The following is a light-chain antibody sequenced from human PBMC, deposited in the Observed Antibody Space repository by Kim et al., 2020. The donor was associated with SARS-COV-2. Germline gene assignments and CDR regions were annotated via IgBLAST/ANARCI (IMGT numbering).Light chain of an antibody. J-gene: IGKJ4*01. V-gene: IGKV3-20*01. CDR3: QHYETSPPL. CDR2: GPS. CDR1: QSVSIAY. Sequence: SPGERATLSCRASQSVSIAYLAWYQQKPGQAPRLLISGPSRRATGIPDRFSASGSGTDFTLIISRLEPEDFAVYYCQHYETSPPLFGGGTKVDIK.